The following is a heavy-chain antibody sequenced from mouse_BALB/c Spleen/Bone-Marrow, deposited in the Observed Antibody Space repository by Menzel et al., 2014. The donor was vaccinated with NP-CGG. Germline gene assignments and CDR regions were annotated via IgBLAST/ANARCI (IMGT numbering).Heavy chain of an antibody. D-gene: IGHD2-10*02. J-gene: IGHJ3*01. CDR3: ARDVGYGNYFVY. Sequence: VKLVESGGGLVHPGDSLRLSCATSGFTFSDFYMEWVRQPPGKRLEWIAASRNKAKYYTTEYSASVKGRFIVSRDTSQSVLYLQMNALRAEDTAIYYCARDVGYGNYFVYWGQGTLVTVSA. V-gene: IGHV7-1*02. CDR1: GFTFSDFY. CDR2: SRNKAKYYTT.